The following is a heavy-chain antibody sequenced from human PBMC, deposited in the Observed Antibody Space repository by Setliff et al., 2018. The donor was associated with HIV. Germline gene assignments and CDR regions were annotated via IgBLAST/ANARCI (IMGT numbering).Heavy chain of an antibody. CDR1: GFTLSSHW. D-gene: IGHD2-21*01. J-gene: IGHJ4*01. CDR2: IYSGSSSA. Sequence: LSLSCTTSGFTLSSHWMHWVRQAPGKGPEWISFIYSGSSSAVFADSVKGRFTISRDNSRNTLFLQMNSLRAEDTAVYYCAKEPSSCSAPRPSLCGYFDSWGQGTQVTVSS. V-gene: IGHV3-23*03. CDR3: AKEPSSCSAPRPSLCGYFDS.